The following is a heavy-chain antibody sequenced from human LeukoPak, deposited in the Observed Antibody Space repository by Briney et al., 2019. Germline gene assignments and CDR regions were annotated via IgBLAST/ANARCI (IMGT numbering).Heavy chain of an antibody. Sequence: SETLSLTCAVYGGSFSGYYWSWIRQPPGKGLEWIGEINHSGSTNYNPSLKRRVTISVDTSKNQFSLKLSSVTAADTAVYYCARAGILTGYPYDYWGQGTLVTVSS. V-gene: IGHV4-34*01. CDR3: ARAGILTGYPYDY. CDR1: GGSFSGYY. D-gene: IGHD3-9*01. J-gene: IGHJ4*02. CDR2: INHSGST.